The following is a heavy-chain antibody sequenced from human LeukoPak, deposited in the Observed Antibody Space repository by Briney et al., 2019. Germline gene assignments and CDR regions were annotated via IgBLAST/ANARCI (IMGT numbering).Heavy chain of an antibody. CDR1: GYTFTGYY. CDR2: INPNSGGT. V-gene: IGHV1-2*06. J-gene: IGHJ5*02. D-gene: IGHD2-2*02. CDR3: ARVRTPNARNCSSTSCYRGNWFDP. Sequence: ASVKVSCKASGYTFTGYYMHWVRQAPGQGLEWMGRINPNSGGTNYAQKFQGRVIMTRDTSISTAYMELSRLRSDDTAVYYCARVRTPNARNCSSTSCYRGNWFDPWGQGTLVTVSS.